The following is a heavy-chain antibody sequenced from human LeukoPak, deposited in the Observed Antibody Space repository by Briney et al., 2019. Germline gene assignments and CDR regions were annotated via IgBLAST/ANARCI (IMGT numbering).Heavy chain of an antibody. Sequence: GGSLRLSGAASGFIFSNYAMHWVRQAPGKGVEWVALISYDGSNKYYVDSMKGRFTSSRDNSTNTLFLQMNSLRTEDTAVYYCARDLDSSSWYILWVDPWGQGTLVTVSS. D-gene: IGHD6-13*01. CDR1: GFIFSNYA. J-gene: IGHJ5*02. CDR2: ISYDGSNK. CDR3: ARDLDSSSWYILWVDP. V-gene: IGHV3-30-3*01.